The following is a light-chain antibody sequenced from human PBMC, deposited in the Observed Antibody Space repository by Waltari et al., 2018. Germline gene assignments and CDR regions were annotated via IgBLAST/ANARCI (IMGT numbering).Light chain of an antibody. CDR2: KES. Sequence: IHMTQSPSTMFSAVGDRVTITCRASRRINSSLSAYYQKPGKAPKLLIYKESSLEPTVPSRFSGSESGTEFTLTISSLQPDDFVTYYCQHYNTYSLVTFGQGTKLEI. V-gene: IGKV1-5*03. J-gene: IGKJ2*01. CDR3: QHYNTYSLVT. CDR1: RRINSS.